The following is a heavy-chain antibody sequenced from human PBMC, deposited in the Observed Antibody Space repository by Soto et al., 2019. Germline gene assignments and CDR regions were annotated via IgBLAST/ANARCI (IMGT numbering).Heavy chain of an antibody. CDR1: GYTFTSYD. CDR3: ARWGIAAAGSYYYSSMDV. Sequence: QVQLVQSGAEVKKPGAAVKVSCKASGYTFTSYDINWVRQATGQGLEWMGWMNPHSGNTGYAQKFQGGVTMTRNTAISTAYMELSSLRSEDTAVYYCARWGIAAAGSYYYSSMDVWGKGTTVTVSS. V-gene: IGHV1-8*01. J-gene: IGHJ6*03. D-gene: IGHD6-13*01. CDR2: MNPHSGNT.